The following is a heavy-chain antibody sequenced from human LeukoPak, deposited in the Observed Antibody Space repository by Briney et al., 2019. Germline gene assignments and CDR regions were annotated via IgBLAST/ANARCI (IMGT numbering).Heavy chain of an antibody. CDR1: GGTFSSYA. V-gene: IGHV1-2*02. J-gene: IGHJ3*02. CDR3: ARDEMPTFDAFDM. CDR2: INPNSGGA. Sequence: ASVKVSCKASGGTFSSYAISWVRQAPGQGLEWMGWINPNSGGANYAQTFQGRVTMTRDTSITTAYMELSRLRSDDTAVYYCARDEMPTFDAFDMWGQGTMVTVSS. D-gene: IGHD2-2*01.